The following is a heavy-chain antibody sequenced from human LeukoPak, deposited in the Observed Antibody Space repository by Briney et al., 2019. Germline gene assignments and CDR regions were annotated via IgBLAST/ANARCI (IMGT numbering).Heavy chain of an antibody. CDR1: GYSISSGYY. D-gene: IGHD1-26*01. CDR2: IYHSGST. V-gene: IGHV4-38-2*02. CDR3: AREKGATLDY. J-gene: IGHJ4*02. Sequence: SETLSLTCTVSGYSISSGYYWGWIRQPPGKGLEWIGSIYHSGSTYYNPSLKSRVTISVDTSKNQFSLKLSSVTAADTAVYYCAREKGATLDYWGQGTLVTVSS.